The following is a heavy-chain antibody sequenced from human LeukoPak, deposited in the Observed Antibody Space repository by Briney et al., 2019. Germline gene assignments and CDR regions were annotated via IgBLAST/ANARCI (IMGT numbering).Heavy chain of an antibody. J-gene: IGHJ5*02. V-gene: IGHV3-33*01. CDR1: GFIFSTYG. Sequence: GGSLRLCCAASGFIFSTYGMHWGRQAPGKGLEWVALIWYDGSDEHYADSVKGRFTISRDNSRNTLYLQMNSLRVEDTAVYYCVRDRITMVRGVRNWFDPWGQGTLVTVSS. D-gene: IGHD3-10*01. CDR2: IWYDGSDE. CDR3: VRDRITMVRGVRNWFDP.